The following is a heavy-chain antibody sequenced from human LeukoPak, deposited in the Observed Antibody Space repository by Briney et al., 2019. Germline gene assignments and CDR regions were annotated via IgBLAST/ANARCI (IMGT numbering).Heavy chain of an antibody. V-gene: IGHV3-21*01. J-gene: IGHJ6*02. CDR2: ISGSSSHI. D-gene: IGHD4-23*01. CDR1: GFTFSNYG. CDR3: ARVMTTVVLGRYYYHGMDA. Sequence: GRSLRLSCAASGFTFSNYGMHWVRQAPGKRLEWVSTISGSSSHIYYGGSVKGRFTVSRDNDKKLLFLQMNSLRADDTAVYYCARVMTTVVLGRYYYHGMDAWGQGTTVTVSS.